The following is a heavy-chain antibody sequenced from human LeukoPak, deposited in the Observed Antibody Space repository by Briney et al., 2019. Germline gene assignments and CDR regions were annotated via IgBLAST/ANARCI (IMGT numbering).Heavy chain of an antibody. CDR3: ARRRVAGSWSDP. CDR2: INPNSGGT. Sequence: GASVKVSCKASGYTFTGYYMHWVRQAPGQGLEWMGWINPNSGGTTYAQKFQGRVTMTRDTSISTAYMELSRLRSDDTAVYYCARRRVAGSWSDPWGQGTLVTVSS. V-gene: IGHV1-2*02. J-gene: IGHJ5*02. CDR1: GYTFTGYY.